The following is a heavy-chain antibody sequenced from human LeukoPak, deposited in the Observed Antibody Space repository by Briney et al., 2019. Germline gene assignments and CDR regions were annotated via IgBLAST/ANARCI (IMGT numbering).Heavy chain of an antibody. CDR1: GGSISSSSYY. V-gene: IGHV4-39*07. CDR3: ARAPPYDILTGSDY. CDR2: IYYSGST. Sequence: PSETLSLTCTVSGGSISSSSYYWGWIRQPPGKGLEWIGSIYYSGSTYYNPSLKSRVTISVDTSKNQFSLKLSSVTAADTAVYYCARAPPYDILTGSDYWGQGTLVTVSS. J-gene: IGHJ4*02. D-gene: IGHD3-9*01.